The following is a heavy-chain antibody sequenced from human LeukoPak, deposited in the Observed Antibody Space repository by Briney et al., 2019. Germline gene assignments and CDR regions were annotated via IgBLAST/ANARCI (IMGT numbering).Heavy chain of an antibody. Sequence: PGGSLRLSCAASGFTFSSYGMHWVRQAPGKGLEWVAVIWYDGSNKYYADSVKGRFTISRDNSKNTLYLQMNSLRAEDTAVYYCAKDYGGNYLDYWGQGTLVTVSS. CDR1: GFTFSSYG. CDR3: AKDYGGNYLDY. J-gene: IGHJ4*02. CDR2: IWYDGSNK. D-gene: IGHD4-23*01. V-gene: IGHV3-33*06.